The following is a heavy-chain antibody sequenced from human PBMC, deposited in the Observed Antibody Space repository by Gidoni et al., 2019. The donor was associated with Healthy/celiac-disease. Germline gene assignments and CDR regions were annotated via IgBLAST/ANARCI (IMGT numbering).Heavy chain of an antibody. J-gene: IGHJ4*02. Sequence: QVQLQESGPGLVKPSETLSLTCAVSGYSISSGYYWGWIRQPPGKGLEWIGSIYHSGSTYYNPSLKSRVTISVDTSKNQFSLKLSSVTAADTAVYYCAREKTVTYYFDYWGQGTLVTVSS. V-gene: IGHV4-38-2*02. CDR2: IYHSGST. D-gene: IGHD4-17*01. CDR1: GYSISSGYY. CDR3: AREKTVTYYFDY.